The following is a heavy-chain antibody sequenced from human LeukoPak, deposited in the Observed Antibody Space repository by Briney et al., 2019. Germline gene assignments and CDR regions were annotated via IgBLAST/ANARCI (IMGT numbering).Heavy chain of an antibody. V-gene: IGHV3-21*01. CDR3: ARAGPLDYGDYVGLFYYYYGMDV. J-gene: IGHJ6*02. CDR1: GFTFSSYS. D-gene: IGHD4-17*01. Sequence: GGSLRLSCAASGFTFSSYSMNWVRQAPGKGLEWVSSISSSSSYIYYADSVKGRFTISRDNAKNSLYLQMNSLRAEDTAVYYCARAGPLDYGDYVGLFYYYYGMDVWGQGTTVTVSS. CDR2: ISSSSSYI.